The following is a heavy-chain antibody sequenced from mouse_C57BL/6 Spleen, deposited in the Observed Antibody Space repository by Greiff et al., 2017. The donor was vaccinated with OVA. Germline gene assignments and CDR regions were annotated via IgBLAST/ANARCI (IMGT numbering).Heavy chain of an antibody. V-gene: IGHV1-19*01. CDR3: ARRELGRYFDV. CDR2: INPYNGGT. D-gene: IGHD4-1*01. Sequence: VQLKESGPVLVKPGASVKMSCKASGYTFTDYYMNWVKQSHGKSLEWIGVINPYNGGTSYNQKFKGKATLTVDKSSSTAYMELNSLTSEDSAVYYCARRELGRYFDVWGTGTTVTVSS. CDR1: GYTFTDYY. J-gene: IGHJ1*03.